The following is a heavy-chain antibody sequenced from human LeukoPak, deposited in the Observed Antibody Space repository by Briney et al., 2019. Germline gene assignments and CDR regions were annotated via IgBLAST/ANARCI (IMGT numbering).Heavy chain of an antibody. CDR3: ARHVFSYASGGYLTH. D-gene: IGHD3-10*01. CDR2: ISGSGART. J-gene: IGHJ4*02. Sequence: GGSLRLSCAAPGFTFTNYGVSWVRQAPGKGLEWVSGISGSGARTYYADSVKGQFIVSRDTSTNTVYLQMRSLGAEDTAVYYCARHVFSYASGGYLTHWGQGTPVTVSS. CDR1: GFTFTNYG. V-gene: IGHV3-23*01.